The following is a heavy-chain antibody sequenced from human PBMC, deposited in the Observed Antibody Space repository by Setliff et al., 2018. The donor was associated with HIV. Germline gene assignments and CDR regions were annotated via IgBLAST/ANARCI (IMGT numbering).Heavy chain of an antibody. D-gene: IGHD3-3*01. V-gene: IGHV4-61*02. CDR1: GGSISSGSYY. CDR2: IYTSGST. J-gene: IGHJ4*02. CDR3: AGSWSGYPLSFGY. Sequence: PSETLSLTCTVSGGSISSGSYYWSWIRQPAGKGLEWIGRIYTSGSTNYNPSLKSRVTISVDTSKNQFSLKLSSVTAADTAVYYCAGSWSGYPLSFGYWGQGTRVTVSS.